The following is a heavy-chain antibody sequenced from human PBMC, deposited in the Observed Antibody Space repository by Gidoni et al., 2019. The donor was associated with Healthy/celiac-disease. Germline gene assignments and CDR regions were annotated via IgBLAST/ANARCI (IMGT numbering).Heavy chain of an antibody. CDR1: GGSFCGYY. CDR3: ARASKDIVVVVAATFYYGMDV. J-gene: IGHJ6*02. V-gene: IGHV4-34*01. D-gene: IGHD2-15*01. CDR2: INHSGST. Sequence: QVQLQQWGAGLLKPSEALSLNRAVSGGSFCGYYWSWIRQPPGKGLEWMGEINHSGSTNYNPSLKSLVTISVETSKNQFSLKLSSVTAADTAVYYCARASKDIVVVVAATFYYGMDVWGQGTTVTVSS.